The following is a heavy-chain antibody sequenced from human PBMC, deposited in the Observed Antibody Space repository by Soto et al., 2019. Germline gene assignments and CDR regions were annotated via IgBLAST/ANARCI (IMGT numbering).Heavy chain of an antibody. CDR3: ARHKSGSDWLDP. D-gene: IGHD2-15*01. CDR2: MFYSGAT. J-gene: IGHJ5*02. CDR1: GGSISDISYC. V-gene: IGHV4-39*01. Sequence: SETLSLTCTVSGGSISDISYCWGWIRQPPGKGLQWIGCMFYSGATYYNPSLKNRVTLSVDTSNNEFSPKLVSVTAPDTPVHYCARHKSGSDWLDPWGQGTLVTVSS.